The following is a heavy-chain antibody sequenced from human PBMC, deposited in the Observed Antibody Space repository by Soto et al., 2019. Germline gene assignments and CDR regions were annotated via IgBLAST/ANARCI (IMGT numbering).Heavy chain of an antibody. CDR1: GFTFSTYA. Sequence: VGSLRLSCAASGFTFSTYAMSWVRQAPGKGLEWVSGISGSGGSTYYADSVKGRFTISRDSSKNTVYLQMNSLRAEGTALYYCVKDHPLVIDTSRYVFDHCGQRTLVTVSS. CDR2: ISGSGGST. J-gene: IGHJ4*02. D-gene: IGHD3-16*02. CDR3: VKDHPLVIDTSRYVFDH. V-gene: IGHV3-23*01.